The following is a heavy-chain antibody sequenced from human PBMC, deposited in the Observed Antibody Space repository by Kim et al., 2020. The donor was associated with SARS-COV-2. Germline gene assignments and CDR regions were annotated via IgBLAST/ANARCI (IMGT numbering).Heavy chain of an antibody. J-gene: IGHJ5*02. CDR1: GGSISSGSYY. V-gene: IGHV4-61*02. Sequence: SETLSLTCTVSGGSISSGSYYWSWIRQPAGKGLEWIGRIYTSGSTNYNPSLKSRVTISVDTSKNQFSLKLSSVTAADTAVYYCAREFRYCSSTSCYNWFDPWGQGTLVTVSS. CDR2: IYTSGST. CDR3: AREFRYCSSTSCYNWFDP. D-gene: IGHD2-2*01.